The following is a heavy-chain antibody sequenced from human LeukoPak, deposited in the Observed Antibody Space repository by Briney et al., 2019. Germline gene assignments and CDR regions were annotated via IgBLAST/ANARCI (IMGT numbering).Heavy chain of an antibody. CDR3: ATEIGSRYFDD. CDR2: YDPEDNKI. Sequence: ASVKVSCKVSGYSLSELFMHWVRQAPGKGLEWMGGYDPEDNKIIYAQNFQGRVTMTEDTYTDTAYMEMSSLRSVDTAVYYCATEIGSRYFDDWGPGTLVTVSS. J-gene: IGHJ4*02. CDR1: GYSLSELF. V-gene: IGHV1-24*01. D-gene: IGHD2-21*01.